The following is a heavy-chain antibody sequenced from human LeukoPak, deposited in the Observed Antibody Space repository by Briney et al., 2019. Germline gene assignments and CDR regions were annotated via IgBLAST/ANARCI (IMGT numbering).Heavy chain of an antibody. CDR2: ISAYNGNT. CDR3: ARDYLAMVRGIDLSPGGMYI. V-gene: IGHV1-18*01. J-gene: IGHJ3*02. CDR1: GYTFTSYG. Sequence: GASVKVSCKASGYTFTSYGISWVRQAPGQGLEWMGWISAYNGNTNYAQKLQGRVTMTTDTSTSTAYMELRSLSSDDTAVYYCARDYLAMVRGIDLSPGGMYIWGQGTMVTVSS. D-gene: IGHD3-10*01.